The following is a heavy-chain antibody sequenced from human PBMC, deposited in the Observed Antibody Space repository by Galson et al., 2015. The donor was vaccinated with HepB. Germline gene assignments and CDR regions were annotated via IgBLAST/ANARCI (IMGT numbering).Heavy chain of an antibody. D-gene: IGHD6-19*01. CDR1: GFTFSSYW. J-gene: IGHJ1*01. CDR3: ARDDVAGTQYAEYFQH. Sequence: SLRLSCAASGFTFSSYWMSWVRQAPGKGLEWVANIKQDGSEKYYVDSVKGRFTISRDNAKNSLYLQMNSLRAEDTAVYYCARDDVAGTQYAEYFQHWGQGTLVTVSS. CDR2: IKQDGSEK. V-gene: IGHV3-7*03.